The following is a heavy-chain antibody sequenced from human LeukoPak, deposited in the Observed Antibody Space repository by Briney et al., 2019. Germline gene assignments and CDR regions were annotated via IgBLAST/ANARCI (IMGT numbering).Heavy chain of an antibody. J-gene: IGHJ3*02. V-gene: IGHV3-23*01. CDR1: GFTFSSYA. D-gene: IGHD6-13*01. Sequence: GGSLRLSCAASGFTFSSYAMNWVRQAPGKGLEWVSAISGSGGNTYYADPVKGRFTISRDNSKNTLYLQMNSLRAEDTAVYYCAKDSGSWFRDAFDIWGRGTMVTVSS. CDR3: AKDSGSWFRDAFDI. CDR2: ISGSGGNT.